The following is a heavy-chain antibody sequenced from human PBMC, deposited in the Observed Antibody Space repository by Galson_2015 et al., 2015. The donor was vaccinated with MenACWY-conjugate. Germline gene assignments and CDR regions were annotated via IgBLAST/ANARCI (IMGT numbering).Heavy chain of an antibody. CDR3: ARSTGGYCSGGSCYWGS. V-gene: IGHV7-4-1*02. Sequence: SVKVCCKASGYSFTTYAMIWVRQAPGQGLEWMGWINTDTGKPTYAQGFTGRFVFSLDTSVSTAYLQINDLKAEDTAVYFCARSTGGYCSGGSCYWGSWGQGTLVIVSS. J-gene: IGHJ5*02. CDR2: INTDTGKP. CDR1: GYSFTTYA. D-gene: IGHD2-15*01.